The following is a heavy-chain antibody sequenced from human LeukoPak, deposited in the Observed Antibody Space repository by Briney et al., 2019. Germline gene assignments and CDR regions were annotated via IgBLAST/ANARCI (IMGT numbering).Heavy chain of an antibody. D-gene: IGHD3-10*01. CDR1: GGSISSSSYY. Sequence: PSETLSLTCTVSGGSISSSSYYWGWIRQPPGKGLEWIGSIYYSGSTYYNPSLKSRVTISVDTSKNQFSLKLSSVTAADTAVYYCARVARPGLWFGESTLFGMDVWGQGTTVTVSS. V-gene: IGHV4-39*07. J-gene: IGHJ6*02. CDR2: IYYSGST. CDR3: ARVARPGLWFGESTLFGMDV.